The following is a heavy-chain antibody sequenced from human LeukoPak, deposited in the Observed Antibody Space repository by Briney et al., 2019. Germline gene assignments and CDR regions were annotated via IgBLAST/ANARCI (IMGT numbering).Heavy chain of an antibody. CDR2: INHSGST. CDR3: ARGVGYCSSTSCYTDWFDP. V-gene: IGHV4-34*01. J-gene: IGHJ5*02. Sequence: PSETLPLTCAVYGGSFSGYYWSWLRQPPGKGLEWIGEINHSGSTNYNPSLKSRVTISVDTSKNQFSLKLSSVTAADTAVYYCARGVGYCSSTSCYTDWFDPWGQGTLVTVSS. D-gene: IGHD2-2*02. CDR1: GGSFSGYY.